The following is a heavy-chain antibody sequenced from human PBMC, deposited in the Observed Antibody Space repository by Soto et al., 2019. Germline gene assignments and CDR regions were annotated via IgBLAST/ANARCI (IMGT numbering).Heavy chain of an antibody. J-gene: IGHJ6*02. CDR3: SVRRYYYYGMDV. Sequence: QVQLVQSGAEVKKPGSSVKVSCKASGGTFSSYAISWVRQAPGQGLEWMGGIIPIFGTANYAQKFQGGVTITADNSTSTAYMELSSLRSEDTAVYYCSVRRYYYYGMDVWGQGTTVTVSS. V-gene: IGHV1-69*06. CDR1: GGTFSSYA. CDR2: IIPIFGTA.